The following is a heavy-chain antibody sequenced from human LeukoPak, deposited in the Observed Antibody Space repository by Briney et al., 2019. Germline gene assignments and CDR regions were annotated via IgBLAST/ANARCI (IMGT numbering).Heavy chain of an antibody. V-gene: IGHV3-30*18. CDR3: AKDRSSTRYGAFDI. D-gene: IGHD6-13*01. CDR1: GFTFSSYG. Sequence: GGSLRLSCAASGFTFSSYGLHWVRQAPGKGLEWVAVISYDGSDKYYADSVKGRFTISRDNSKNTLYLQMNSLRAEDTAVYCCAKDRSSTRYGAFDIWGQGTMVIVSS. CDR2: ISYDGSDK. J-gene: IGHJ3*02.